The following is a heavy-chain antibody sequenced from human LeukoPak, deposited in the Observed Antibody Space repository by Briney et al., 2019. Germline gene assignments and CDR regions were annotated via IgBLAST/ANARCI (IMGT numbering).Heavy chain of an antibody. Sequence: PSQTLSLTCTVSGGSISSGDFYWSWIRQPPGKGLEWIGYIYYSGCTYYNPSLKSRVTISVDTSKNQFSLKLSSVTAADTAVYSCAKQWLRNAFDIWGQGTMVTVSS. CDR3: AKQWLRNAFDI. CDR1: GGSISSGDFY. CDR2: IYYSGCT. V-gene: IGHV4-30-4*08. D-gene: IGHD3-22*01. J-gene: IGHJ3*02.